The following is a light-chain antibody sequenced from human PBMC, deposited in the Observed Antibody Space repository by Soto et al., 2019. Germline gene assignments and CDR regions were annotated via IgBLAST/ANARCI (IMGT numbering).Light chain of an antibody. CDR2: GAS. CDR3: GQFVSAPPRT. CDR1: QSIRTN. Sequence: EIVLTQSPATLSVSAGGTVTLSCRASQSIRTNVAWYQQIPGQAPRLLVYGASSRATGIPDRFSGSGSGADFTLTISRLEPEDFAVYFCGQFVSAPPRTFGQGTKVDIK. J-gene: IGKJ1*01. V-gene: IGKV3-20*01.